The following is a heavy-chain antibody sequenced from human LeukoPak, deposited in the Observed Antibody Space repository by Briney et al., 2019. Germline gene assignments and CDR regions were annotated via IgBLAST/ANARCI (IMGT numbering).Heavy chain of an antibody. Sequence: SETLSLTSTFPVDSISSGGYTWGWIRQPPGKGLEWIGYIYYSGSTYYNPSLSSRVTISVDTSKNQFSLKLSSVTAADTAVYYCARESFQYYYGSGSSSFDYWGQGTLVTVSS. V-gene: IGHV4-31*03. CDR2: IYYSGST. J-gene: IGHJ4*02. D-gene: IGHD3-10*01. CDR1: VDSISSGGYT. CDR3: ARESFQYYYGSGSSSFDY.